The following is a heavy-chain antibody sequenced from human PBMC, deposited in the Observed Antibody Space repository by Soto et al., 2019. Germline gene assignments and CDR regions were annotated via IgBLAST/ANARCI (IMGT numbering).Heavy chain of an antibody. CDR2: IIPIFGTA. D-gene: IGHD2-21*02. Sequence: GASVKVSCKASGGTFSSYAISWVRQAPGQGLGWMGGIIPIFGTANYAQKFQGRVTITADESTSTAYMELSSLRSEDTAVYYCASIVVVTGDAFDIWGQGTMVTVSS. CDR3: ASIVVVTGDAFDI. V-gene: IGHV1-69*13. CDR1: GGTFSSYA. J-gene: IGHJ3*02.